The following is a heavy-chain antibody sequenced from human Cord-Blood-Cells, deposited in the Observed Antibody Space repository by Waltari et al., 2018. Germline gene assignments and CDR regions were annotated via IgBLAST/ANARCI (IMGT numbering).Heavy chain of an antibody. V-gene: IGHV4-39*01. J-gene: IGHJ3*02. CDR2: VYYSGST. CDR1: GGSISSSSYY. Sequence: QLQLQESGPGLVKPSETLSLTCTVSGGSISSSSYYWGWIRQPPGKGLEWIGSVYYSGSTYYNPSLKSRVTISVDTSKNQFSLKLSSVTAADTAVYYCARMGDYAFDIWGQGTMVTVSS. D-gene: IGHD3-16*01. CDR3: ARMGDYAFDI.